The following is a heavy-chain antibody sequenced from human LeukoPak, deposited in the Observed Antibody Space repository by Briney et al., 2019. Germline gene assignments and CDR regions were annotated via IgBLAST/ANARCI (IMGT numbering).Heavy chain of an antibody. V-gene: IGHV3-11*01. CDR1: GFTFSDHY. D-gene: IGHD6-6*01. J-gene: IGHJ4*02. CDR3: AREIAADRGFDS. CDR2: ISSGGSTT. Sequence: SGGSLRLSCAASGFTFSDHYVSWIRQAPGKGLECVSYISSGGSTTYYTDSVKGRFTISRDNGKNALYLQMNSLRAEDTAVYYCAREIAADRGFDSWGQGTLVTVSS.